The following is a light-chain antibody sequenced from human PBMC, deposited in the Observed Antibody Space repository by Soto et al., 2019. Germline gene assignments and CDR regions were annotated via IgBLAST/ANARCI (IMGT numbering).Light chain of an antibody. CDR2: GAS. V-gene: IGKV3-20*01. J-gene: IGKJ4*01. CDR1: QSVSSSY. CDR3: QQYGSSPRLT. Sequence: EIVLTQSPGTLSLSPGERATLSCRASQSVSSSYLAWYQQKPGQAPRLLIYGASTRATGIPARFSGSGSGTDFTLTISRLEPEDFAVYYCQQYGSSPRLTFGGGTKVDIK.